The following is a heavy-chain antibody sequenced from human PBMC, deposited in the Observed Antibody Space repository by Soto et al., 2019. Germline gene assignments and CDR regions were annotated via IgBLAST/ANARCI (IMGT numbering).Heavy chain of an antibody. CDR3: ARVPAAIVYYYYGMDV. D-gene: IGHD2-2*02. CDR2: FIPISGTA. J-gene: IGHJ6*02. V-gene: IGHV1-69*01. CDR1: GGTFSSYA. Sequence: QVQLVQSGGEVKKPGSSVKVSCKASGGTFSSYAISWVRQAPGQGREWMVGFIPISGTASYAQKFQGRVTITADESTRTAYMELSSLRSEDTAVYYCARVPAAIVYYYYGMDVWGQGTTVTVSS.